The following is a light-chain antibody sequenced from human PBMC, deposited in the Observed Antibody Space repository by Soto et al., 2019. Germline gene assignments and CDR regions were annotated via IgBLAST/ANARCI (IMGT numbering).Light chain of an antibody. Sequence: QSVLTQPPSASGTPGQRVTISCSGSSFNVGGNTVNWYQQVTGTAPKLLINSNNQRPSGVPDRFSGSKSGTSASLAISGLQAEDEADYYCSSYSTMGTYVFGAGTKVTAL. J-gene: IGLJ1*01. CDR3: SSYSTMGTYV. V-gene: IGLV1-44*01. CDR1: SFNVGGNT. CDR2: SNN.